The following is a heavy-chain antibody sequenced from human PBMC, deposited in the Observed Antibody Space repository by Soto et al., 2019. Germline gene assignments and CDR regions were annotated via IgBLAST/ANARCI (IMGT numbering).Heavy chain of an antibody. Sequence: PSETLSLPCTVSGGSISRGGYYWTWIRQHPGKGLECIGYNYYSGITYYNPSLKSRVTISLDTSKNQFSLKLSSVTAADTAVYYCARGSSIAGLYYGMDVWGQGTTVTV. CDR1: GGSISRGGYY. D-gene: IGHD6-6*01. CDR2: NYYSGIT. V-gene: IGHV4-31*03. J-gene: IGHJ6*02. CDR3: ARGSSIAGLYYGMDV.